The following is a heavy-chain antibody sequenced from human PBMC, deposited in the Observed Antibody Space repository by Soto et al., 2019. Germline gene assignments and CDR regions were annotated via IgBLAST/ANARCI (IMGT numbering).Heavy chain of an antibody. CDR2: LSASDGNT. J-gene: IGHJ5*02. D-gene: IGHD6-19*01. Sequence: PGGSLRLSCAASGFTFSSYAMTWVRQAPGKGLEWVSTLSASDGNTFYADSVKGRFTISRDNSKNTLYLRMNSLRSEDTAVYYCARDVREQWLVLGASNWFDPWGQGTLVTVSS. V-gene: IGHV3-23*01. CDR3: ARDVREQWLVLGASNWFDP. CDR1: GFTFSSYA.